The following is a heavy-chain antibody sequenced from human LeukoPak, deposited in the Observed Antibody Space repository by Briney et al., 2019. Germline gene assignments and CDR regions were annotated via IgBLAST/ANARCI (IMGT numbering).Heavy chain of an antibody. V-gene: IGHV6-1*01. CDR1: GDSVSSNGAS. CDR3: GRETDFGVVTN. J-gene: IGHJ4*02. D-gene: IGHD3-3*01. Sequence: SQTLSLTCAISGDSVSSNGASWNWIRQSPSRGLEWLGRTYYRSQQWHSDYAPSVKGRITLNPDTSRNQFSLQLNSMTPEDTAVYYCGRETDFGVVTNWGQGTLVTVSS. CDR2: TYYRSQQWHS.